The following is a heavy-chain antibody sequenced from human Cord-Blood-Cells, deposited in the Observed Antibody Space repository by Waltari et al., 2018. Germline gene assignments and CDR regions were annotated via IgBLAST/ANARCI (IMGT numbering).Heavy chain of an antibody. CDR1: GFTFSSYA. CDR3: ANCGRYNWNYAGDAFDI. CDR2: ISGSGGST. D-gene: IGHD1-7*01. Sequence: EVQLLESGGGLVQPGGSLRLSCAASGFTFSSYAMSWVRQAPGKGLEWVSAISGSGGSTYYADSVKGRFTISRDNSKNTLYLQMNSRRAEDTAVYYCANCGRYNWNYAGDAFDIWGQRTMVTVSS. V-gene: IGHV3-23*01. J-gene: IGHJ3*02.